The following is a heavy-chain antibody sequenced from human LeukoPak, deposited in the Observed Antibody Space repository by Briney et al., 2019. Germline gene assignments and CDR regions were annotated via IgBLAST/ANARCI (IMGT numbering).Heavy chain of an antibody. Sequence: GGSLRLSCAASGLTFITYAMSWVRQAPRKGLEWVSGISGSGGSTYYADSVKGRFTISRDNSKNTLYLQMSGLRAEDTAVYYCAKDRAASGTGSYYYMDVGGKGTTVTVSS. CDR2: ISGSGGST. CDR1: GLTFITYA. J-gene: IGHJ6*03. V-gene: IGHV3-23*01. CDR3: AKDRAASGTGSYYYMDV. D-gene: IGHD6-13*01.